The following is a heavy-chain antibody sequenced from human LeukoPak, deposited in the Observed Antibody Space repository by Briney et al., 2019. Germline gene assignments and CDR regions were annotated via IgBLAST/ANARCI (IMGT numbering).Heavy chain of an antibody. J-gene: IGHJ4*02. CDR1: GFTFNNCV. CDR2: ISDSGSST. V-gene: IGHV3-23*01. D-gene: IGHD6-19*01. Sequence: PGGSLRLSCAASGFTFNNCVGTWVRQAPGKGLEWVSTISDSGSSTYYADSVKGRFTISRDNSKNTLFLRMNGLRAGDTAVYYCARDVPGIAVTGTSDYWGQGTLVTVSS. CDR3: ARDVPGIAVTGTSDY.